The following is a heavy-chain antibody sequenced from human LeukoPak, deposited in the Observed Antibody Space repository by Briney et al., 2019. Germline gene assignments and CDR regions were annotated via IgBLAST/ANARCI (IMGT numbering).Heavy chain of an antibody. D-gene: IGHD6-19*01. CDR1: GGSISSYY. CDR3: ARMSGQWPSSYYYYYMDV. V-gene: IGHV4-4*07. J-gene: IGHJ6*03. CDR2: IYISGST. Sequence: SETLSLTCTVSGGSISSYYWSWIRQPAGKGLEWIGRIYISGSTNYNPSLKSRVTMSVDTSKNQFSLKLSSVTAADTAVYYCARMSGQWPSSYYYYYMDVWGKGTTVTISS.